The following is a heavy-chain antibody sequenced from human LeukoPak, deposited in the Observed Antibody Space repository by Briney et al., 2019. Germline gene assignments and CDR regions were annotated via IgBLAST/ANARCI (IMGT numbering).Heavy chain of an antibody. CDR3: ARLDCFVEGCYNH. CDR1: GDSVTSSY. V-gene: IGHV4-59*08. CDR2: VSSDGTT. Sequence: SETLSLTCSVSGDSVTSSYWNWIRQPPGKGLDWIGYVSSDGTTNFTPSLRSRLIMSVDTAKNDFSLILTSVTGADTAIYYCARLDCFVEGCYNHWGRGTLVTVSS. D-gene: IGHD2-15*01. J-gene: IGHJ4*02.